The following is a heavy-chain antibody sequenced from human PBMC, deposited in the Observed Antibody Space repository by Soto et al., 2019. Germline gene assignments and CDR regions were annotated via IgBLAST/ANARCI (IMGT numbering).Heavy chain of an antibody. CDR2: IDSSSSFI. CDR1: GFTFSSHA. CDR3: ARDPLWFGEIGDFDY. J-gene: IGHJ4*02. D-gene: IGHD3-10*01. V-gene: IGHV3-21*01. Sequence: EVQLVESGGGLVKPGGSLRLSCAASGFTFSSHAMNWVRQAPGKGLEWVSSIDSSSSFIYYADSVKGRFTISRDNAKNSLYLQISSLRAEDTAVYYCARDPLWFGEIGDFDYWGQGALVTVSS.